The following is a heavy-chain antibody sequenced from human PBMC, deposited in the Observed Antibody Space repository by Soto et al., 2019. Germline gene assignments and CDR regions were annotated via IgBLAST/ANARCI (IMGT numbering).Heavy chain of an antibody. CDR3: TRDSYEDYYFDY. CDR2: INPGSVIT. D-gene: IGHD4-17*01. Sequence: ASVKVSCKASGYTFSRYYMHWVRQAPGQGLEWMGIINPGSVITTYAQKFQGRVTMTMDTSTSTVYMELNGLRSDDTAVYYCTRDSYEDYYFDYWGQGTQVNVSS. J-gene: IGHJ4*02. V-gene: IGHV1-46*01. CDR1: GYTFSRYY.